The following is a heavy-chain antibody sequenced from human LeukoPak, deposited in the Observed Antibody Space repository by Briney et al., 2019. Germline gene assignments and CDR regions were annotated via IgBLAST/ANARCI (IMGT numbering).Heavy chain of an antibody. CDR1: GFTFSSYG. Sequence: GSLRLSCAASGFTFSSYGMHWVRQAPGKGLEWVAFIRYDGSNKYYADSVKGRFTISRDNSKNTLYLQMNSLRAEDTAVYYCAKGQTPIVVVPAAIPEYWGQGTLVTVSS. J-gene: IGHJ4*02. CDR3: AKGQTPIVVVPAAIPEY. V-gene: IGHV3-30*02. D-gene: IGHD2-2*02. CDR2: IRYDGSNK.